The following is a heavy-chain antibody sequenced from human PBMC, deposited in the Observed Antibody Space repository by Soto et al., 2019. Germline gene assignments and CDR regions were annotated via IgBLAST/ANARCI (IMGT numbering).Heavy chain of an antibody. CDR2: ISAYNGNT. D-gene: IGHD2-2*01. V-gene: IGHV1-18*04. J-gene: IGHJ6*02. CDR1: GYTFTSYG. Sequence: ASVKVSCKASGYTFTSYGISWVRQAPGQGLEWMGWISAYNGNTNYAQKLQGRVTMTTDTSTSTAYMELRSLRSDDTAVYYCARGQCSSTSCYLAFYYYYYDMDVWGQGTTVTVSS. CDR3: ARGQCSSTSCYLAFYYYYYDMDV.